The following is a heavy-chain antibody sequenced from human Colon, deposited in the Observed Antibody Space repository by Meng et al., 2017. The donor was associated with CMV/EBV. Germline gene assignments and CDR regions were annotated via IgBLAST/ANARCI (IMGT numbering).Heavy chain of an antibody. J-gene: IGHJ5*02. CDR2: PIPIFGTP. CDR3: ARSPLPAALNWFDP. V-gene: IGHV1-69*13. Sequence: SVKVSCKMSGGPFNSNAISWVRQAPGQGLEWMGGPIPIFGTPKYAQKFQGRVTITADASTTTMYMELSSLTSDDTAVYYCARSPLPAALNWFDPWGQGTLVTVSS. CDR1: GGPFNSNA. D-gene: IGHD2-2*01.